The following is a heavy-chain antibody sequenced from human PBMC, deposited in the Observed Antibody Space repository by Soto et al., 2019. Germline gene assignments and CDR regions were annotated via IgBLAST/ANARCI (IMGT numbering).Heavy chain of an antibody. CDR2: IERNDDEK. D-gene: IGHD1-20*01. CDR1: GFSLTSPGMC. Sequence: SGPTLVNPTETLTLACTFSGFSLTSPGMCVSWIRQPPGKALEWLALIERNDDEKYYSTSLKTRLTISKDTRKNQVVLTMANMDPADTGTYYCARSIRGPRRFNGMDVWGQGTTVTVS. J-gene: IGHJ6*02. CDR3: ARSIRGPRRFNGMDV. V-gene: IGHV2-70*13.